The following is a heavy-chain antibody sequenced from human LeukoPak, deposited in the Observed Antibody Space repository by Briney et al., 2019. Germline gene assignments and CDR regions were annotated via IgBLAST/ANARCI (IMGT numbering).Heavy chain of an antibody. D-gene: IGHD1-26*01. Sequence: GGSLRLSCAASGFTFSNNWMTWVRQAPGKGLEWVASVKKDASEKYYVDSVKGRFTISRDNAKNSLYLQMNSLRAEDTAVYYCARDPYSGSYYAYLWGQGTLVTVSS. CDR2: VKKDASEK. CDR1: GFTFSNNW. CDR3: ARDPYSGSYYAYL. V-gene: IGHV3-7*01. J-gene: IGHJ5*02.